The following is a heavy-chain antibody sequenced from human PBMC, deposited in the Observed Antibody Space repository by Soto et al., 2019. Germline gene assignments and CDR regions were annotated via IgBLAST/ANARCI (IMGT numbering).Heavy chain of an antibody. CDR2: IWYDGSNK. D-gene: IGHD6-19*01. Sequence: LRLSCAASGFTFSSYGMHWVRQAPGKGLEWVAVIWYDGSNKYYADSVKGRFTISRDNSKNTLYLQMNSLRAEDTAVYYCARETVAATYCPPPDYWGQGTLLSVSS. J-gene: IGHJ4*02. CDR3: ARETVAATYCPPPDY. V-gene: IGHV3-33*01. CDR1: GFTFSSYG.